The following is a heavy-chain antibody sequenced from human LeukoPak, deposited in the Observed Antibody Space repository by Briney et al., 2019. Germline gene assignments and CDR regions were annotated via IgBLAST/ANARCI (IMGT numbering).Heavy chain of an antibody. CDR2: INSDGSSR. J-gene: IGHJ3*02. D-gene: IGHD4-23*01. Sequence: GGSLRLSCAASGFTFSSYWMHWVRQAPGKGLVWVSRINSDGSSRSYADSVKGRFTISRDNAKNTLYLQMNSLRAEDTAVYYCERGLIKGVLGGKTVFYIGGKEETVTV. CDR3: ERGLIKGVLGGKTVFYI. V-gene: IGHV3-74*01. CDR1: GFTFSSYW.